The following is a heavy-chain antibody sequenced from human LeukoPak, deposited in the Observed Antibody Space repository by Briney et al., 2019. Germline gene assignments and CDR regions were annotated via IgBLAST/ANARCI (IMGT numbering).Heavy chain of an antibody. V-gene: IGHV3-48*03. Sequence: GGSLRLSCAASAFTFSSHEMNWVRQASGKGLEWISYISGSGSNIYYADSVRGRFTTSRDNAKNSLYPQMNSLRADDTAIYYCARGAATGWSNDYWGQGILVTVSS. CDR1: AFTFSSHE. CDR3: ARGAATGWSNDY. J-gene: IGHJ4*02. D-gene: IGHD6-19*01. CDR2: ISGSGSNI.